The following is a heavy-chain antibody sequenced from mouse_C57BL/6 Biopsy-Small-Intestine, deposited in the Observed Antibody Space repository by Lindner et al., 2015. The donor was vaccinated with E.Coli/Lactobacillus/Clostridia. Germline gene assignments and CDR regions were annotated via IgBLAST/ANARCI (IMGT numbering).Heavy chain of an antibody. CDR2: INGGNGNT. CDR3: VRDRVSFEKGWFDP. CDR1: GYTFSTYA. V-gene: IGHV1-84*02. Sequence: SVKVSCKASGYTFSTYALHWVRQAPDQRPEWMGWINGGNGNTKYSETLQGRLTITRDTSASTVYMEMNSLRSEDTAVYYCVRDRVSFEKGWFDPWGQGTQVTVSS. D-gene: IGHD1-2*01. J-gene: IGHJ4*01.